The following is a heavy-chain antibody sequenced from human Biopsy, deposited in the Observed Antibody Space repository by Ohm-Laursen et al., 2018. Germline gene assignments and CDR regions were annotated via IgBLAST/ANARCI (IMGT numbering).Heavy chain of an antibody. CDR2: VWYDGINK. Sequence: SLRLSCTASGFTFSSFGMHWVRQAPGKGLEWVAVVWYDGINKFYADSVEGRFTISRDNFKNTVYLEMNSLRPEDTAVYYCARDLGNLRGVMFYLDSWGQGTLASVSS. D-gene: IGHD3-16*01. V-gene: IGHV3-33*01. CDR1: GFTFSSFG. CDR3: ARDLGNLRGVMFYLDS. J-gene: IGHJ4*02.